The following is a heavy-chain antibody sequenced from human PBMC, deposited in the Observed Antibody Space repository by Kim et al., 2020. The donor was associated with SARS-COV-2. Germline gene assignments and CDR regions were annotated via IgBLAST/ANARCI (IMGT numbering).Heavy chain of an antibody. V-gene: IGHV1-2*02. Sequence: ASVKVSCKASGYTFTGYYMHWVRQAPGQGLEWMGWINPNSGGTNYAQKFQGRVTMTRDTSISTAYMELSRLRSDDTAVYYCARDPYYYDSSGLPLFLDVWGQGTTVTVSS. CDR3: ARDPYYYDSSGLPLFLDV. CDR1: GYTFTGYY. D-gene: IGHD3-22*01. CDR2: INPNSGGT. J-gene: IGHJ6*02.